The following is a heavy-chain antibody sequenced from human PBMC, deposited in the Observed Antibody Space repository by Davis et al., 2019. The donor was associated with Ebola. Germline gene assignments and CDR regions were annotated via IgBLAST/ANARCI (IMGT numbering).Heavy chain of an antibody. V-gene: IGHV3-23*01. D-gene: IGHD1-1*01. J-gene: IGHJ4*02. CDR3: ARGSENWNYVDY. CDR1: GFTFSSYA. Sequence: GGSLRLSCGASGFTFSSYAMNWVRQAPGKGLEWVSVISGTGGSTYYTDSVKGRFTISRDNSKNTLYLQMNSLRDEDTAVYYCARGSENWNYVDYWGQGTLVTVSS. CDR2: ISGTGGST.